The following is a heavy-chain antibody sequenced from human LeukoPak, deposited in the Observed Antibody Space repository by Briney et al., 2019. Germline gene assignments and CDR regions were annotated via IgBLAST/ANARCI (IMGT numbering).Heavy chain of an antibody. CDR2: IRSKTYGGTT. Sequence: GGSLRLSCTVSGFTFGDHAMSWVRQAPGKGLEWAGFIRSKTYGGTTEYVASVKGRFIISRDDSTSIAYLQMNSLKTEDTAVYYCTRGPIQLWLYHGMDVWGQGTTVTVSS. CDR1: GFTFGDHA. D-gene: IGHD5-18*01. V-gene: IGHV3-49*04. CDR3: TRGPIQLWLYHGMDV. J-gene: IGHJ6*02.